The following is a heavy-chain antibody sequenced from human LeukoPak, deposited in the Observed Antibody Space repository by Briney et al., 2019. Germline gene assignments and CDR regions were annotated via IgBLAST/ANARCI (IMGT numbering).Heavy chain of an antibody. CDR1: GGSISSYY. V-gene: IGHV4-4*09. D-gene: IGHD4-23*01. CDR3: ARQGHDYGGNPRPFDY. CDR2: IYTSGST. J-gene: IGHJ4*02. Sequence: SETLSLTCTVSGGSISSYYWGWIGPPPGKGLEWIWYIYTSGSTNYNPSLKSRVTISVDTSKNQFSLKLSSVTAADTAVYYCARQGHDYGGNPRPFDYWGQGTLVTVSS.